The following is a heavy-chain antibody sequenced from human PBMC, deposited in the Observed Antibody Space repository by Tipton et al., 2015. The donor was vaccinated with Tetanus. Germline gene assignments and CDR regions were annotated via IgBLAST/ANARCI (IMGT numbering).Heavy chain of an antibody. CDR3: ARGYYYGSGSYYNPPFFDY. CDR1: GFTVSSNY. Sequence: SLRLSCAASGFTVSSNYMSWVRQAPGKGLEWVSVIYSGGSTYYADSVKGRLTISSDNSKNTLYLQMNSLRAEDTAVYYCARGYYYGSGSYYNPPFFDYWGQGTLVTVSS. D-gene: IGHD3-10*01. V-gene: IGHV3-53*01. J-gene: IGHJ4*02. CDR2: IYSGGST.